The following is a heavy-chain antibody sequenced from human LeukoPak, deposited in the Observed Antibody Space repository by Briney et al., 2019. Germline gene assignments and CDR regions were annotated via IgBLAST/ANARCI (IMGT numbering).Heavy chain of an antibody. CDR1: GGSISSHF. J-gene: IGHJ4*02. CDR3: ARFSAAPVYYFDS. D-gene: IGHD6-13*01. CDR2: IYYSGST. Sequence: KASETLSLTCTVSGGSISSHFWAWIRQPPGKGLEWIGYIYYSGSTSYSPSLKSRVTISLDTSRKRFSLNLSSLTAADTAVYFCARFSAAPVYYFDSWGQGTLVTASS. V-gene: IGHV4-59*11.